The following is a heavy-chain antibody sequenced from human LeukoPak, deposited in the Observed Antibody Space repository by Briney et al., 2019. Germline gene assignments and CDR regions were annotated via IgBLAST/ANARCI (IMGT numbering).Heavy chain of an antibody. V-gene: IGHV3-48*03. Sequence: PGGSLRLSCAGSGFTFSSYEMNWVRQAPGKGLEWVSYISNSGSSTYYAESVKGRFTISRDNAKNPLYLQMNSLRAEDTAVYYCARDSASHMTTVTFAYWGQGTLVTVSS. CDR2: ISNSGSST. J-gene: IGHJ4*02. D-gene: IGHD4-17*01. CDR1: GFTFSSYE. CDR3: ARDSASHMTTVTFAY.